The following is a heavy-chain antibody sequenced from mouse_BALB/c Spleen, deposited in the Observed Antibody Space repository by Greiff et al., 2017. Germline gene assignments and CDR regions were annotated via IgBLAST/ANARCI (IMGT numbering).Heavy chain of an antibody. Sequence: VQLQQSGAELARPGASVKLSCKASGYTFTSYWMQWVKQRPGQGLEWIGAIYPGDGDTRYTQKFKGKATLTADKSSSTAYMQLSSLASEDSAVYYCARCLLLDYAMDYWGQGTSVTVSS. D-gene: IGHD2-1*01. CDR1: GYTFTSYW. V-gene: IGHV1-87*01. CDR2: IYPGDGDT. J-gene: IGHJ4*01. CDR3: ARCLLLDYAMDY.